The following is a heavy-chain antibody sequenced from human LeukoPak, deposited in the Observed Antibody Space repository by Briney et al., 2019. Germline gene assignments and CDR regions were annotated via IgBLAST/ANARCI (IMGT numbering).Heavy chain of an antibody. Sequence: ASVKVSCKASGYTFTGYYMHWVRQAPGQGLEWMEWINPNSGGTNYAQKFQGRVTMTRDTSISTAYMELSRLRSDDTAVYYCARDLTYSGSYYPDYWGQGTLVTVSS. V-gene: IGHV1-2*02. D-gene: IGHD1-26*01. CDR3: ARDLTYSGSYYPDY. CDR2: INPNSGGT. CDR1: GYTFTGYY. J-gene: IGHJ4*02.